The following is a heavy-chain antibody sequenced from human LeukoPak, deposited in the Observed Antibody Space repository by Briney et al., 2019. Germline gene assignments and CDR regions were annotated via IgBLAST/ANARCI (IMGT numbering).Heavy chain of an antibody. CDR3: AKGGYGSGSFIQY. D-gene: IGHD3-10*01. Sequence: GGSLRLSCAASGFIISNSWMDWVRQAPGKGLVWVSRINSDGSITSYADSVKGRFTTSRDNSKNTLDLQMNSLRAEDTAVYYCAKGGYGSGSFIQYWGQGTLVTVSS. J-gene: IGHJ4*02. V-gene: IGHV3-74*01. CDR1: GFIISNSW. CDR2: INSDGSIT.